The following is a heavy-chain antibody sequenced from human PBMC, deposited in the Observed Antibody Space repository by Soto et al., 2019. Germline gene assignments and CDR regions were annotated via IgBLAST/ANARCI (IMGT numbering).Heavy chain of an antibody. J-gene: IGHJ6*04. CDR1: VGSISSYY. V-gene: IGHV4-59*01. D-gene: IGHD3-3*01. CDR3: ARGGYDFWSGYNPMDV. Sequence: SETLSLTCTVSVGSISSYYWSWIRQPPGKGLEWIGYIYYSGSTNYNPSLKSRVTISVDTSKNQFSLKLSSVTAADTAVYYCARGGYDFWSGYNPMDVWGKGTTVTVSS. CDR2: IYYSGST.